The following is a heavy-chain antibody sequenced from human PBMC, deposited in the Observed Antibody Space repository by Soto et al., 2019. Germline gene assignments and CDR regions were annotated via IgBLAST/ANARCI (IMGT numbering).Heavy chain of an antibody. D-gene: IGHD3-9*01. CDR3: AKARPSLLRYFDLYYFDY. J-gene: IGHJ4*02. CDR1: GFTFSSYG. CDR2: ISYDGSNK. V-gene: IGHV3-30*18. Sequence: PGGSLRLSCAASGFTFSSYGMHWVRQAPGKGLEWVAVISYDGSNKYYADSVKGRFTISRDNSKNTLYLQMNSLRAEDTAVYYYAKARPSLLRYFDLYYFDYWGQGTLVTVSS.